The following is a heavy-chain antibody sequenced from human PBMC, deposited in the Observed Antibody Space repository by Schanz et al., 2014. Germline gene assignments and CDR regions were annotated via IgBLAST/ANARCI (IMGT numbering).Heavy chain of an antibody. CDR3: ARVDSSGYFFDN. CDR2: VSRSTPDI. CDR1: GFTFSSYA. D-gene: IGHD3-22*01. J-gene: IGHJ4*02. Sequence: EVQLVESGGGLVQPGRSLRLSCAASGFTFSSYALHWVRQAPGKGLEWVSYVSRSTPDIYYADSVKGRFTMSRDNAKNSVFLQMNSLRPEDTAVYYCARVDSSGYFFDNWRQGTRVNVSS. V-gene: IGHV3-48*01.